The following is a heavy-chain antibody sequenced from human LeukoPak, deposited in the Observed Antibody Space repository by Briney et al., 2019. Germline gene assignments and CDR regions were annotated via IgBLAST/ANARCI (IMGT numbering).Heavy chain of an antibody. Sequence: GGSLRLSCAASGFTFTNAWMNWVRQAPGKGLEWVGRIKSKADGETIDYAAPVKGRFTFSRDDSKNMLYLQINSLKSEDTAVYYCSTLTSRGLSDSWGQGTLVTVSS. CDR1: GFTFTNAW. D-gene: IGHD1-20*01. CDR3: STLTSRGLSDS. V-gene: IGHV3-15*07. CDR2: IKSKADGETI. J-gene: IGHJ4*02.